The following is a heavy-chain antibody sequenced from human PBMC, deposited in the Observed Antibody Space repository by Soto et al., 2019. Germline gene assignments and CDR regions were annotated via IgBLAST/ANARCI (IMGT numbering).Heavy chain of an antibody. J-gene: IGHJ4*02. V-gene: IGHV3-23*01. Sequence: GGSLRLSCAASGFSFSSYAMNWVRQAPGKGLEWVSSIGGGGDSTYYAHSVKGRFTISRDNSKNTLYLQMNSLRAEDTAVYYCAKDRNRGRGYYSDCWGQGTLVTVSS. CDR2: IGGGGDST. CDR3: AKDRNRGRGYYSDC. CDR1: GFSFSSYA. D-gene: IGHD3-10*01.